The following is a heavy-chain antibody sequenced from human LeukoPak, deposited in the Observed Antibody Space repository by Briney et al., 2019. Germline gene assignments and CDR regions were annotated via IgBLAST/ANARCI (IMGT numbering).Heavy chain of an antibody. J-gene: IGHJ4*02. CDR3: ARSAAADDY. V-gene: IGHV4-34*01. Sequence: SETLSLTCAVYGGSFSGYYWSWIRQPPGKGLEWIGEINHSGSTNYNPSLKSRATISVDTSKNQFSLKLSSVTAADTAVYYCARSAAADDYWGQGTLVTVSS. CDR2: INHSGST. CDR1: GGSFSGYY. D-gene: IGHD6-13*01.